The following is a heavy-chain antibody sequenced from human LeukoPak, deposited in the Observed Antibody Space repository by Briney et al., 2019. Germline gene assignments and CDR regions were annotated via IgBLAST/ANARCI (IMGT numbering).Heavy chain of an antibody. CDR2: IYYSGST. V-gene: IGHV4-59*12. J-gene: IGHJ5*02. CDR3: AKDTTTVGNWFDP. Sequence: SETLSLTCTVSGGSISSYYWSWIRQPPGKGLEWIGYIYYSGSTNYNPSLKSRVTISVDTSKNQFSLKLTSVTAADTAVYYCAKDTTTVGNWFDPWGQGTLVTVSS. CDR1: GGSISSYY. D-gene: IGHD4-23*01.